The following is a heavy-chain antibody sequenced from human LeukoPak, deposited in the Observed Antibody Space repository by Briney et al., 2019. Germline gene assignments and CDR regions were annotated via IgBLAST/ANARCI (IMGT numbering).Heavy chain of an antibody. CDR3: AARAYTASAFDI. V-gene: IGHV3-23*01. D-gene: IGHD5-18*01. CDR2: ISGSGGST. Sequence: PGGSLRLSCAASGFTFSSYAMSWVRQAPGKGLEWVSAISGSGGSTYYADSVKGRFTISRDSDRITLYLEMNSLRAEDTAVYYCAARAYTASAFDIWGQGTMVTVSS. CDR1: GFTFSSYA. J-gene: IGHJ3*02.